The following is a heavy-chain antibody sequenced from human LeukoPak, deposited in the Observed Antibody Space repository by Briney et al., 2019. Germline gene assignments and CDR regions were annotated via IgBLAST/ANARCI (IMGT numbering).Heavy chain of an antibody. Sequence: SETLSLTCAVYGGSFSGYYWSWIRQPPGKGLEWIGEINHSGSTNYNPSLKSRVTISVDTSKNQFSLKLSSVTAADTAVYYCATTTTLPYYYYYYMDVWGKGTTVTVSS. V-gene: IGHV4-34*01. J-gene: IGHJ6*03. CDR2: INHSGST. CDR3: ATTTTLPYYYYYYMDV. CDR1: GGSFSGYY. D-gene: IGHD1-1*01.